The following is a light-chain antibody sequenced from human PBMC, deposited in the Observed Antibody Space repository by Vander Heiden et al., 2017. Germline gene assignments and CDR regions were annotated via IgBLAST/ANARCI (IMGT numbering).Light chain of an antibody. CDR3: QQDKNSPPIT. CDR1: QSVSSN. V-gene: IGKV3-15*01. Sequence: EIVMTPYPATLSVSPGERATRACRASQSVSSNLAWYQQKPGQAPRLLIYGAATRATGIPARFSGSRSGTEFTLTISSLQSEDFAVYYCQQDKNSPPITFGQGTRLELK. J-gene: IGKJ5*01. CDR2: GAA.